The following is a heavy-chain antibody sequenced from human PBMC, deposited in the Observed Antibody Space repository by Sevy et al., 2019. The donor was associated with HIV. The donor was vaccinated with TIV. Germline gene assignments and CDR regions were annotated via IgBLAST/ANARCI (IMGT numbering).Heavy chain of an antibody. D-gene: IGHD3-9*01. Sequence: GGSLRLSCAASGFTFSSYWMSWVRQAPGNGLEWVANIKHDGSEKYYVDSVKGRFTISRDNAKNSLYLQMNSLRAEDSAVYYCARDHPATYFDILTGYPYWGQGTLVTVSS. CDR2: IKHDGSEK. V-gene: IGHV3-7*01. CDR1: GFTFSSYW. J-gene: IGHJ4*02. CDR3: ARDHPATYFDILTGYPY.